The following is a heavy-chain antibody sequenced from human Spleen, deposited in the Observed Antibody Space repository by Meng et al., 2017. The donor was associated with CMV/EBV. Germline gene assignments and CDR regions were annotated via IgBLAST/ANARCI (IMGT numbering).Heavy chain of an antibody. D-gene: IGHD5-24*01. CDR3: ARSGYNGYGLDV. CDR2: ISWDGDTI. J-gene: IGHJ6*02. V-gene: IGHV3-9*01. CDR1: GFTFDDYA. Sequence: GGSLRLSCAASGFTFDDYAMYWVRQAPGKGLEWVSGISWDGDTIGYADSVQGRFAISRDNSKNTVDLQMSSLRVDDTAVYYCARSGYNGYGLDVWGQGTTVTVSS.